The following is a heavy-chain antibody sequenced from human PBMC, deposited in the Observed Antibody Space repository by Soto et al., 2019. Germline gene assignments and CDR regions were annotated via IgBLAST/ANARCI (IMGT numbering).Heavy chain of an antibody. CDR1: GGPIKTGDYY. V-gene: IGHV4-30-4*01. D-gene: IGHD3-10*01. CDR2: VFYSGAT. J-gene: IGHJ4*02. Sequence: KPXATLSLTCNVSGGPIKTGDYYWNWIRQPPGKGLEWIGYVFYSGATNYSPSLKSRAAISMDTSKNQFSLSLTSVTAADTAVYYCARAGFSYGHLLFWGQGIRVTVSS. CDR3: ARAGFSYGHLLF.